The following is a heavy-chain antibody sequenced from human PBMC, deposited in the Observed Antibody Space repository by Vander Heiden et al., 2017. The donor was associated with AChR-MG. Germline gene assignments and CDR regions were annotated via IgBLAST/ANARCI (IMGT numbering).Heavy chain of an antibody. CDR3: ATPIREPHLDIDAFEI. CDR1: GTTLFELA. V-gene: IGHV1-24*01. Sequence: HLPQSGGQVNKPADPVTVPCNVSGTTLFELAVHCVRQATGKGLEWMGGFDPEEGETIYAQKFQGRVTMTEDTSTDIAYMELNSLRSEDTAMYYWATPIREPHLDIDAFEIWGQGTMVSGSS. J-gene: IGHJ3*02. D-gene: IGHD1-26*01. CDR2: FDPEEGET.